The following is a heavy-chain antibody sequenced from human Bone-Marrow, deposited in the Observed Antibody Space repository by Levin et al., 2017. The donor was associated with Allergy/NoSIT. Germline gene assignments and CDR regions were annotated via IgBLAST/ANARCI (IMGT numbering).Heavy chain of an antibody. CDR1: GFTFSSYA. CDR3: AKAREAGARSFDY. J-gene: IGHJ4*02. CDR2: IGSGGVP. V-gene: IGHV3-23*01. D-gene: IGHD6-13*01. Sequence: GGPLRLSCAASGFTFSSYAMSWVRQAPGKGLEWVSTIGSGGVPYYADSVKGRLTISRDVSKNTVFLQMDSLRAEDTAVYYCAKAREAGARSFDYWGQGTQVTVSS.